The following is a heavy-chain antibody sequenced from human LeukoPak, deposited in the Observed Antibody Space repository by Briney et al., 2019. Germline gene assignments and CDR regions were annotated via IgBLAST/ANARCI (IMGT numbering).Heavy chain of an antibody. CDR3: VREYSTSSEGDYFDY. Sequence: PSETLSLTCTVSGASITTYYWTWIRHPPGKGLEWIGYIYHSGSTNYSPSLKRRVTISLDTSTNQFSLRLSSVTAADTAVYFCVREYSTSSEGDYFDYWGQGSLVTVSS. CDR2: IYHSGST. D-gene: IGHD6-6*01. V-gene: IGHV4-59*01. J-gene: IGHJ4*02. CDR1: GASITTYY.